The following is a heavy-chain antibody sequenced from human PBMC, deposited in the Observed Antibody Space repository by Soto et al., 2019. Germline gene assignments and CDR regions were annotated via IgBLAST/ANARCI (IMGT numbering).Heavy chain of an antibody. V-gene: IGHV1-69*12. CDR2: IIPIFGTT. J-gene: IGHJ3*02. CDR1: GGTFGSNA. D-gene: IGHD4-4*01. Sequence: QVQLVQSGAEVRRPGSSVKVSCKASGGTFGSNAISWVRQAPGQGLEWMGGIIPIFGTTNNAQKFRGRGTITADESTNTAYMELSSLRSEDTAISYCAREGYTFGPGAVSGAFDIWGQGTVVTVSS. CDR3: AREGYTFGPGAVSGAFDI.